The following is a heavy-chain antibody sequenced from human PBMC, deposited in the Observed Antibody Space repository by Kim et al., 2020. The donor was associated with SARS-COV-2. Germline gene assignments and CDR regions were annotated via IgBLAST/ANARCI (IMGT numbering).Heavy chain of an antibody. V-gene: IGHV4-39*07. J-gene: IGHJ4*02. CDR1: GGSISSSSYY. D-gene: IGHD1-26*01. CDR2: IYYSGST. Sequence: SETLSLTCTVSGGSISSSSYYWGWIRQPPGKGLEWIGSIYYSGSTYYNPSLKSRVTISVDTSKNQFSLKLSSVTAADTAVYYCARGASGGYPADYWGQGT. CDR3: ARGASGGYPADY.